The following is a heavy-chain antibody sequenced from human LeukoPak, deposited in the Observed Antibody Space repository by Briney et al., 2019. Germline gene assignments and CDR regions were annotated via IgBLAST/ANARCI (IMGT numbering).Heavy chain of an antibody. V-gene: IGHV4-34*01. CDR2: INHSGST. J-gene: IGHJ4*02. Sequence: PSETLSLTCAVYGGSFSGYYWSWIRQPPGKGLEWIGEINHSGSTNYNPSLTSRVTISVDTSENQFSLKLSSVTAADTAVYYCARAPGRRYFDYWGQGTLVTVSS. D-gene: IGHD1-14*01. CDR3: ARAPGRRYFDY. CDR1: GGSFSGYY.